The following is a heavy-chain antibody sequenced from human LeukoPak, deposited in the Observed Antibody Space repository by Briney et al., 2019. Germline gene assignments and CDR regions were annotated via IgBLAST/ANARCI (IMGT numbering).Heavy chain of an antibody. CDR3: AKDGVGTSGWRI. D-gene: IGHD6-19*01. CDR2: IWYDGSNK. Sequence: GGSLRLSCAASGFTFSSYGMHWVRQAPGRGLEWVAFIWYDGSNKYYADSVKGRFTISRDNSKNPLHLQMNSLRGEDTAVYYCAKDGVGTSGWRIWGQGTLVTVSS. J-gene: IGHJ4*02. CDR1: GFTFSSYG. V-gene: IGHV3-30*02.